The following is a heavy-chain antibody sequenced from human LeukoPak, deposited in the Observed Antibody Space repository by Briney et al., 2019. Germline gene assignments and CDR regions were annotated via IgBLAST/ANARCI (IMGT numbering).Heavy chain of an antibody. D-gene: IGHD3-10*01. Sequence: PGRSLKLSCAASGFTFSSYGMHWVRQAPGKGQEWVAVILYDGSNKYYADSVKGRFTISRDNSKNTLYLQMNSLRAEDTAVYYCAKDAREWFGELLGIDYWGQGTLVTVSS. V-gene: IGHV3-30*18. CDR2: ILYDGSNK. CDR3: AKDAREWFGELLGIDY. J-gene: IGHJ4*02. CDR1: GFTFSSYG.